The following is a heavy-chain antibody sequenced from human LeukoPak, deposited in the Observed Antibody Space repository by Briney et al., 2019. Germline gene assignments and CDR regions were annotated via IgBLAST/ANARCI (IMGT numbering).Heavy chain of an antibody. CDR2: IYYSGST. CDR3: ARDWVDGPEAATPMGWFDP. CDR1: GGSISSYY. D-gene: IGHD2-15*01. Sequence: KPSETLSLTCTVSGGSISSYYWSWIRQPLGKGLEWIGYIYYSGSTNYNPSLKSRVTISVDTSKNQFSLKLSSVTAADTAVYYCARDWVDGPEAATPMGWFDPWGQGTLVTVSS. V-gene: IGHV4-59*01. J-gene: IGHJ5*02.